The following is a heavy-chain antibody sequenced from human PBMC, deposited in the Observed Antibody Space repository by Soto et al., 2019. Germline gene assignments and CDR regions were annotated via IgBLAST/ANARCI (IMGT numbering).Heavy chain of an antibody. Sequence: EVQLVESGGGLVQPEGSLRLSCAASGFTFSSYSMNWVRQAPGKGLEWVSYISSSSSTIYYADSVKGRFTISRDNAKNSLYLQMNSLRAEDTAVYYCASQSSEWLLFASWGQGTLVTVSS. CDR3: ASQSSEWLLFAS. V-gene: IGHV3-48*01. CDR1: GFTFSSYS. D-gene: IGHD5-12*01. CDR2: ISSSSSTI. J-gene: IGHJ4*02.